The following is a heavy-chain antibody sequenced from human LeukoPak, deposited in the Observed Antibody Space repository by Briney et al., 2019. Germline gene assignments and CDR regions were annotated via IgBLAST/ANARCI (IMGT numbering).Heavy chain of an antibody. CDR3: AKSTKGSWSFGMDV. Sequence: PGRSLRLSCAASGFTFSSYAMHWVRQAPGKGLEWVAVISYDGSNKYYADSVKGRFTISRDNSKNTLYLQMNSLRAEDTAVYYCAKSTKGSWSFGMDVWGQGTTVTVSS. V-gene: IGHV3-30-3*02. D-gene: IGHD6-13*01. CDR1: GFTFSSYA. J-gene: IGHJ6*02. CDR2: ISYDGSNK.